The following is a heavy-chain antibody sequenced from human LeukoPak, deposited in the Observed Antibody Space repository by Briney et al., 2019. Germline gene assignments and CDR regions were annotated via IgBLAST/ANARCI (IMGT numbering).Heavy chain of an antibody. J-gene: IGHJ4*02. D-gene: IGHD5-18*01. V-gene: IGHV4-59*08. CDR1: GDSISNYY. CDR2: IHKSGHT. Sequence: SETLSLTCTVSGDSISNYYWSWVRQPPGKGLEWIAYIHKSGHTNSKPSLKSRVTTSIDTSTSQFSLKLSSVSAADTAVYYCARQKVVYSPFDYWGQGTLVTVSS. CDR3: ARQKVVYSPFDY.